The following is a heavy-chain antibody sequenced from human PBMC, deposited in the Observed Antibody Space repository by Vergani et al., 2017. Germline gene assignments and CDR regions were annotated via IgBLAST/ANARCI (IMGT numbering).Heavy chain of an antibody. Sequence: QVQLQQWGAGLLKPSETLSLTCAVYGGSFSGYYWSWIRQPPGKGLEWIGEINHRGSTNYNPSLKSLVTISVDTSKNQFSLKLSSVTAADTAVYYCARVKGAARSFDYWGQGTLVTVSS. J-gene: IGHJ4*02. CDR2: INHRGST. D-gene: IGHD6-6*01. CDR3: ARVKGAARSFDY. CDR1: GGSFSGYY. V-gene: IGHV4-34*01.